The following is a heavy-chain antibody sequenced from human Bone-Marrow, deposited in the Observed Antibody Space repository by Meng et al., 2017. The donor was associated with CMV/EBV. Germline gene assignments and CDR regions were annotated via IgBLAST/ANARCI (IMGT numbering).Heavy chain of an antibody. CDR1: GFTFSNYD. V-gene: IGHV3-33*06. J-gene: IGHJ4*01. CDR3: AKAHHHNILMVDY. CDR2: IWYDGSNT. D-gene: IGHD2-8*02. Sequence: ASGFTFSNYDIHWVRQAPGKGLEWVAVIWYDGSNTFYADSVKGRFTISRDNSKNTLYLQMHSLRGADTAVYYCAKAHHHNILMVDYWGHGTLVTVSS.